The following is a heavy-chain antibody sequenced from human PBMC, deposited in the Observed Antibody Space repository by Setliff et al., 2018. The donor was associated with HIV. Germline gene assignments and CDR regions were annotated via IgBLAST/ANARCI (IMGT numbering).Heavy chain of an antibody. CDR1: GGSIISGDHY. CDR3: ATQTRYCSSTSCLDYDYYGMDV. V-gene: IGHV4-61*09. CDR2: IYTSGST. D-gene: IGHD2-2*01. Sequence: PSETLSLTCTVSGGSIISGDHYWSWIRQPAGKGLEWIGHIYTSGSTNYNPSLKSPVTISVDTSKNQFSLKLSSVTAADTAVYYCATQTRYCSSTSCLDYDYYGMDVWGQGTTVTVSS. J-gene: IGHJ6*02.